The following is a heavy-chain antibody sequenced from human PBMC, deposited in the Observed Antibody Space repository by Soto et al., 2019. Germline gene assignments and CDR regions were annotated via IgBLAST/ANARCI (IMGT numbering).Heavy chain of an antibody. CDR3: ASLFPDYGDYGNFDY. CDR2: IYYSGST. CDR1: GGSTSSSSYY. D-gene: IGHD4-17*01. V-gene: IGHV4-39*01. J-gene: IGHJ4*02. Sequence: SETLSLTCTVSGGSTSSSSYYWGWIRQPPGKGPEWIGSIYYSGSTYYNPSLKSRVTISVDTSKNQFSLKLSSVTAADTAVYYCASLFPDYGDYGNFDYWGQGTLVTVSS.